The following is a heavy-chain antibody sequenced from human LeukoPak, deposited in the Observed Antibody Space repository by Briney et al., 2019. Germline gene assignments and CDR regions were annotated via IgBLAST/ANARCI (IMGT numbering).Heavy chain of an antibody. D-gene: IGHD3-22*01. CDR1: GFTFSDYY. CDR3: ARCYYDSSGADY. CDR2: ISSSGSTI. J-gene: IGHJ4*02. Sequence: PGGSLRLSCAASGFTFSDYYMSWIRQAPGEGLEWVSYISSSGSTIYYAGSVKGRFTISRDNAKNSLYLQMNSLRAEDTAVYYCARCYYDSSGADYWGQGTLVTVSS. V-gene: IGHV3-11*01.